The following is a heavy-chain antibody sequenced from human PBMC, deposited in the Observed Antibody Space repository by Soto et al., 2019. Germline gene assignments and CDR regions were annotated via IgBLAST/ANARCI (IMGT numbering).Heavy chain of an antibody. CDR3: RTSFWSGYSYGMDV. J-gene: IGHJ6*02. D-gene: IGHD3-3*01. Sequence: EVQLVESGGGLVQPGGSLRLSCAASGFTFSDHYMDWVRQAPGKGLEWVGRTRNKAYTYTTEYAASVKGRFTISRDDSKNSLYLQMNSLKTEDTAVCYCRTSFWSGYSYGMDVWGQGTTVTVSS. V-gene: IGHV3-72*01. CDR1: GFTFSDHY. CDR2: TRNKAYTYTT.